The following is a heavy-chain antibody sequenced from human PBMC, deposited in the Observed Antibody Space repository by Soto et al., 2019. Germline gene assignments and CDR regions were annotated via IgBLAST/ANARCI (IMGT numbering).Heavy chain of an antibody. CDR1: GFTFGYYA. Sequence: HPGGSLRLSCTASGFTFGYYAMSWVRQAPGKGLEWVGFIRIKAYGGTTEYAASVKGRFTISRDDSKSIAYLQMNSLKTEDTAVYYCTRDLPDYDFWSGYLNDYYYGMDVWGQGTTVTVSS. V-gene: IGHV3-49*04. J-gene: IGHJ6*02. D-gene: IGHD3-3*01. CDR2: IRIKAYGGTT. CDR3: TRDLPDYDFWSGYLNDYYYGMDV.